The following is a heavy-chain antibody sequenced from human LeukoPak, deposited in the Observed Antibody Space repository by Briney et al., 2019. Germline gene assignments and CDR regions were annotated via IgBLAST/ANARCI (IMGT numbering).Heavy chain of an antibody. J-gene: IGHJ3*02. CDR2: IYYSGST. CDR1: GGSISSSSYY. CDR3: ARDNYGGNSGGAFDI. D-gene: IGHD4-23*01. V-gene: IGHV4-39*07. Sequence: SETLSLTCTVSGGSISSSSYYWGWIRQPPGKGLEWIGSIYYSGSTYYNPSLKSRVTISVDTSKNQFSLKLSSVTAADTAVYYCARDNYGGNSGGAFDIWGQGTMVTVSS.